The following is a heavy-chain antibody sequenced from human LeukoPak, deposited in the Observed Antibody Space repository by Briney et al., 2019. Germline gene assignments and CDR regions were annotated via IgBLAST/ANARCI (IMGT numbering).Heavy chain of an antibody. CDR2: INHSGST. CDR3: ARGYYDCIWGSYRPLPFDY. D-gene: IGHD3-16*02. J-gene: IGHJ4*02. V-gene: IGHV4-34*01. Sequence: SETLSLTCAVYGGSFSGYYWSWIRQPPGKGLEWIGEINHSGSTNYNPSLKSRVTISVDTSKNQFSLKLSSVTAADTAVYYCARGYYDCIWGSYRPLPFDYWGQGTLVTVSS. CDR1: GGSFSGYY.